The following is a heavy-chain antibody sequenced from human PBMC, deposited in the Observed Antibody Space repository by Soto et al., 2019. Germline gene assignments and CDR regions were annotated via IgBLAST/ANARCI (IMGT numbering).Heavy chain of an antibody. V-gene: IGHV3-73*01. D-gene: IGHD2-2*01. J-gene: IGHJ4*02. Sequence: GGSLRLSCAASGFTFSGSAMHWVRQASGKGLEWVGRIRSKANSYATAYAASVKGRFTISRDDSKNTAYLQMNSLKTEDTAVYYCIIQYQLPHLLFDYWGQGTLVTVSS. CDR3: IIQYQLPHLLFDY. CDR2: IRSKANSYAT. CDR1: GFTFSGSA.